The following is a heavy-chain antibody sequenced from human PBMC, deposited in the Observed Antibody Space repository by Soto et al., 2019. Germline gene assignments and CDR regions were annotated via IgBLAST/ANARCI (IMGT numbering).Heavy chain of an antibody. D-gene: IGHD3-3*01. CDR1: GDSVSSNSAA. V-gene: IGHV6-1*01. J-gene: IGHJ5*02. Sequence: SQTLSLTCAISGDSVSSNSAAWNWIRQSPSRGLGWLGRTYYRSKWYNDYAVSVKSRITINPDTSKNQFSLQLNSVTPEDTAVYYCARMGVRFLEWLPSSGFDPWGQRTPVTVSS. CDR3: ARMGVRFLEWLPSSGFDP. CDR2: TYYRSKWYN.